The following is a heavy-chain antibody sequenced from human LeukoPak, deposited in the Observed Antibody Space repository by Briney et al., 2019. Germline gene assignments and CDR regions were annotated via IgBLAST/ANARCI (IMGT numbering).Heavy chain of an antibody. D-gene: IGHD5-24*01. CDR3: ARDGYNSRDSDY. CDR2: ISSSSRYI. CDR1: VFTFSSYS. J-gene: IGHJ4*02. V-gene: IGHV3-21*01. Sequence: VGSLRLSCAASVFTFSSYSMNWVRQAPGKGLEWVSSISSSSRYIYYPDSVKGRFTISRDNTKNSLYLQMNSLRAEDTAVYYCARDGYNSRDSDYWGQRTLVTVSS.